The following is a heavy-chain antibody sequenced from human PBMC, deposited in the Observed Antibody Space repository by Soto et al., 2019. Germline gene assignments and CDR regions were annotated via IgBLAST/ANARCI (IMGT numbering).Heavy chain of an antibody. CDR1: GFTFSSYG. J-gene: IGHJ5*02. CDR2: IWYDGSNK. CDR3: ARDGYSSGWRLEENNWFDP. D-gene: IGHD6-19*01. Sequence: GGSLRLSCAASGFTFSSYGMHWVRQAPGKGLEWVAVIWYDGSNKYYADSVKGRFTISRDNSKNTLYLQMNSLRAEDTAVYYCARDGYSSGWRLEENNWFDPWGQGTLVTVSS. V-gene: IGHV3-33*01.